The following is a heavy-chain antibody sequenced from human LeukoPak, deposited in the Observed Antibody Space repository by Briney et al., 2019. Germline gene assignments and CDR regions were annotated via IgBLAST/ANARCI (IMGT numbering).Heavy chain of an antibody. CDR2: IYYSGST. D-gene: IGHD3-16*01. J-gene: IGHJ4*02. V-gene: IGHV4-39*01. CDR1: GGSISSSTYY. Sequence: SETLSLTCTVSGGSISSSTYYWGWIRRPPGKGLEWIGSIYYSGSTYYNPSLKSPVTVSVDTSKNQFSLNLSSVTAADTAVYYCVRGSTLRHYQYWGQGTLVTVSS. CDR3: VRGSTLRHYQY.